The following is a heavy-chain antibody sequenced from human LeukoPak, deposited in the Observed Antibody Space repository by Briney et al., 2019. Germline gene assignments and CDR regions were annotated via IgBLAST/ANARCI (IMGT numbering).Heavy chain of an antibody. J-gene: IGHJ4*02. CDR3: ARRAGAYSHPYDY. Sequence: GGSLRLSCEASGFTFTIYSMNWVRQAPGKGLEWVSYISSSSTTVYYADSVKGRFTISRDNAKNSLYLQMNSLRAEDTAVYYCARRAGAYSHPYDYWGQGTLVTVSS. V-gene: IGHV3-48*01. D-gene: IGHD4/OR15-4a*01. CDR1: GFTFTIYS. CDR2: ISSSSTTV.